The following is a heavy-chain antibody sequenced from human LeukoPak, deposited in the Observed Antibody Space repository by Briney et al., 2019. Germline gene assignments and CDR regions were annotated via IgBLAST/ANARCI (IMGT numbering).Heavy chain of an antibody. CDR3: ARARGGDDILTLDY. CDR2: IIPILGTA. J-gene: IGHJ4*02. D-gene: IGHD3-9*01. V-gene: IGHV1-69*10. CDR1: GGTFSSYA. Sequence: SVKVSCKASGGTFSSYAISWVRQAPGQGLEWMGGIIPILGTANYAQKFQGRVTITADKSTSAAYMELSSLRSEDTAVYYCARARGGDDILTLDYWGQGTLVTVSS.